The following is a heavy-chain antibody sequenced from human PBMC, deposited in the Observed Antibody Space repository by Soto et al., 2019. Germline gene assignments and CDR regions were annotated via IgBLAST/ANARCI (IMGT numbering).Heavy chain of an antibody. V-gene: IGHV4-34*01. CDR2: INHSGST. Sequence: PSETLSLTCAVCGGAFSVYYWSWIRQPPGKGLEWIGEINHSGSTNYNPSLKSRVTISVDTSKNQFSLKLSSVTAADTAVYYCASTLPVYATPGGYYYYYYGMDVWGQGTTVTVSS. CDR3: ASTLPVYATPGGYYYYYYGMDV. CDR1: GGAFSVYY. D-gene: IGHD2-8*01. J-gene: IGHJ6*02.